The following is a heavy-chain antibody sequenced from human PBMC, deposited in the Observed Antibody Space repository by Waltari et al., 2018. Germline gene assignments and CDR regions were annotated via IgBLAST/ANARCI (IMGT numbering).Heavy chain of an antibody. D-gene: IGHD2-2*01. CDR1: GFTFSSYD. Sequence: EVQLLESGGGLVQPGGSLRLSCAASGFTFSSYDMSWVRQAPGKGGEWVSVSGSSGRNTYYADSVKGRFTISRDDSKNTLYLQMNSLRAEDTAVYYCAKGPAARTNWFDPWGQGTLVTVSS. CDR2: SGSSGRNT. CDR3: AKGPAARTNWFDP. J-gene: IGHJ5*02. V-gene: IGHV3-23*01.